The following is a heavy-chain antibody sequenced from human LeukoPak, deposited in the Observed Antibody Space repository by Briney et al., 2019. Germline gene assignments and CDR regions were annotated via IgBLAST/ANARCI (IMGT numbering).Heavy chain of an antibody. V-gene: IGHV5-51*01. CDR3: ARLRTAAGISRLFDY. D-gene: IGHD6-13*01. Sequence: KVGESLKISCKGSGYSFTSYWISWVRQMPGKGLEWMGIIYPGDSDTRYSPSFQGQVTISADKSSSTAYLQWSSLKASDTAMYYCARLRTAAGISRLFDYWGQGTLVTVSS. CDR1: GYSFTSYW. CDR2: IYPGDSDT. J-gene: IGHJ4*02.